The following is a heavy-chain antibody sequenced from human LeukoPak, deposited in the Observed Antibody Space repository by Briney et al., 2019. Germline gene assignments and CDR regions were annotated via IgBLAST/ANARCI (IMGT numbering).Heavy chain of an antibody. CDR1: GYTFTSYY. CDR2: IIPILGIA. Sequence: SVKVSCKASGYTFTSYYMHWVRQAPGQGLEWMGRIIPILGIANYAQKFQGRVTITADKSTSTAYMELSSLRSEDTAVYYCARDLGDNDYWGQGTLVTVSS. V-gene: IGHV1-69*04. CDR3: ARDLGDNDY. J-gene: IGHJ4*02. D-gene: IGHD1-14*01.